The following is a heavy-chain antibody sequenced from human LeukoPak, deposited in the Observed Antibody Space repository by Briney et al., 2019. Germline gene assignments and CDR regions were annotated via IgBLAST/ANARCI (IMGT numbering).Heavy chain of an antibody. CDR3: ARGGYCSSTSCPNWFDP. J-gene: IGHJ5*02. CDR1: GGSISSDY. D-gene: IGHD2-2*03. V-gene: IGHV4-59*12. Sequence: PSETLSLTCTVPGGSISSDYWSWIRHPPGKGLEWIGYIHFSGSTNYSPSLKSRVTISLDTSKRYFSLNLSSVTAADTAVYYCARGGYCSSTSCPNWFDPWGQGTLVTVSS. CDR2: IHFSGST.